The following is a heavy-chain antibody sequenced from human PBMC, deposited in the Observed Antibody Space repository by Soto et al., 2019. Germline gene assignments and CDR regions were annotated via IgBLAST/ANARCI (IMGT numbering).Heavy chain of an antibody. CDR1: GYTFTSYA. Sequence: QVQLVQSGAEVKKPGASVKVSCTASGYTFTSYATHWVRQAPGQRLEWMGWINAGNGNTKYSQKFQGRVTITRDTSASTAYMELSSLRSEDTAVYYCAGVMARNYYYGMDVWGQGTTVTVSS. V-gene: IGHV1-3*01. D-gene: IGHD2-8*01. CDR2: INAGNGNT. CDR3: AGVMARNYYYGMDV. J-gene: IGHJ6*02.